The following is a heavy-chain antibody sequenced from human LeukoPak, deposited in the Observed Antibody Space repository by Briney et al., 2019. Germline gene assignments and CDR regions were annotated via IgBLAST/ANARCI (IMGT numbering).Heavy chain of an antibody. D-gene: IGHD5-12*01. Sequence: PGGSLRLSCAASGFTFSSYSMNWVRQAPGKGLEWVSSISSSSSYIYYADSVKGRFTISRDNAKNSLYLQMNSLRAEDTAVYYCANQGAEWLRPGSYYFDYWGQGTLVTVSS. J-gene: IGHJ4*02. V-gene: IGHV3-21*04. CDR2: ISSSSSYI. CDR3: ANQGAEWLRPGSYYFDY. CDR1: GFTFSSYS.